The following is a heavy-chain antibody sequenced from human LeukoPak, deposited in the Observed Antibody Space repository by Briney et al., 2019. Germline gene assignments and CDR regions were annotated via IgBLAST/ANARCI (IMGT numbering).Heavy chain of an antibody. V-gene: IGHV1-18*01. J-gene: IGHJ4*02. Sequence: ASVKVSCKASGYTFTSYGFTWVRQAPGQGPEWMGWVSAYDGNTASAQKFQGRVTMTTDTSTSTAYMELRSLRSDDTAVYYCARDGYGSGRGFFDYWGQGTLVVVSS. CDR2: VSAYDGNT. D-gene: IGHD3-10*01. CDR3: ARDGYGSGRGFFDY. CDR1: GYTFTSYG.